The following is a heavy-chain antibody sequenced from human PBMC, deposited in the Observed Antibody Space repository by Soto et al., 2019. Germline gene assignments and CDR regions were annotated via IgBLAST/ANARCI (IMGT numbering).Heavy chain of an antibody. J-gene: IGHJ4*02. CDR3: TSIDIVVVVAATPTG. CDR1: SVSNAW. D-gene: IGHD2-15*01. V-gene: IGHV3-15*07. Sequence: SVSNAWMNWVRQAPGKGLEWVGRIKSKTDGGTTDYAAPVKGRFTISRDDSKNTLYLQMNSLKTEDTAVYYCTSIDIVVVVAATPTGWAQGTLVTVSS. CDR2: IKSKTDGGTT.